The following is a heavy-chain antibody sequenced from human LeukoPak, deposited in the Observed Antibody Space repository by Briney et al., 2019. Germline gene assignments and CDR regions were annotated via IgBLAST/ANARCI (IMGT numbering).Heavy chain of an antibody. CDR3: ARGGSSWYARINWFDP. Sequence: ASVKVSCKASGYTFTSYDINWVRQATGQGLEWMGWMNPNSANTGYAQKFQGRVTMTRNTSISTAYMELRSLRSEDTAVYYCARGGSSWYARINWFDPWGQGTLVTVSS. D-gene: IGHD6-13*01. V-gene: IGHV1-8*01. J-gene: IGHJ5*02. CDR1: GYTFTSYD. CDR2: MNPNSANT.